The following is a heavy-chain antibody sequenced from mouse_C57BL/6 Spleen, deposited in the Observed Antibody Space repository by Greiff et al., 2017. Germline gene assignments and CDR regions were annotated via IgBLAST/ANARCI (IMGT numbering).Heavy chain of an antibody. CDR2: INPGSGGT. CDR3: ARRDLTGTVDY. V-gene: IGHV1-54*01. Sequence: VQVVESGAELVRPGTSVKVSCKASGYAFTNYLIEWVKQRPGQGLEWIGVINPGSGGTNYNEKFKGKATLTADQSSSTAYMQLSSLTSEDSAVYFCARRDLTGTVDYWGQGTTLTVSS. D-gene: IGHD4-1*01. CDR1: GYAFTNYL. J-gene: IGHJ2*01.